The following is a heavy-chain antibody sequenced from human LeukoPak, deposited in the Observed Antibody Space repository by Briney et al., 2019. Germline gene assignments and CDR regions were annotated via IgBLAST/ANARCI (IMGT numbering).Heavy chain of an antibody. Sequence: GGSLRLSCAASGFSVSSNYMSWVRQAPGKGLEWVGRIKSKTDGGTTDYAAPVKGRFTISRDDSKNTLYLQMNSLKTEDTAVYYCTTRAYSSSWYVLYWGQGTLVTVSS. CDR3: TTRAYSSSWYVLY. V-gene: IGHV3-15*01. D-gene: IGHD6-13*01. CDR2: IKSKTDGGTT. CDR1: GFSVSSNY. J-gene: IGHJ4*02.